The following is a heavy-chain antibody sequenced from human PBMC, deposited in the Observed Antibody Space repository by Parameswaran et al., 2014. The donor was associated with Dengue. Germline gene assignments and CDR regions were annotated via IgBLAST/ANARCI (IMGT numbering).Heavy chain of an antibody. CDR2: LLYGST. CDR3: ARRLVGCSSTSCYGQYYYYGMDV. D-gene: IGHD2-2*01. J-gene: IGHJ6*02. Sequence: VRQMPGKGAGVDWEYLLYGSTYYNPSLKSRVTISVDTSKNQFSLKLSSVTAADTAVYYCARRLVGCSSTSCYGQYYYYGMDVWGQGTTVTVSS. V-gene: IGHV4-39*01.